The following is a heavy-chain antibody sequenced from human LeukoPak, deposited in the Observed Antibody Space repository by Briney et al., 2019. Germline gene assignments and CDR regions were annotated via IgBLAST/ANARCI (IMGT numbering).Heavy chain of an antibody. Sequence: SETLSLTCTVSGGSISSYYWSWIRQPPGKGLEWIGYIYYSGSTNYNPPLKSRVTISVDTSKNQFSLRLNSVTAADTAVYYCARSQDWLRFHYWGQGTLVTVSS. V-gene: IGHV4-59*08. CDR1: GGSISSYY. CDR2: IYYSGST. J-gene: IGHJ4*02. D-gene: IGHD3-9*01. CDR3: ARSQDWLRFHY.